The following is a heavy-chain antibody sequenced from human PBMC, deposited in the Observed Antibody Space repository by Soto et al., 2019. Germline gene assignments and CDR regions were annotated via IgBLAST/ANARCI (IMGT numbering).Heavy chain of an antibody. CDR2: ISPKSGGT. V-gene: IGHV1-2*02. CDR1: GYTIIDYY. Sequence: QVQLVQSGAEVKKPGASVKVSCEASGYTIIDYYMHWVRQAPGQGFEWMGRISPKSGGTNYAQKFQGRVTMTWDTSLNTAYMQLSSLMSEDTAVYYCARPPGYISDWYYFDLWGQGTLVTVSS. J-gene: IGHJ4*02. D-gene: IGHD6-19*01. CDR3: ARPPGYISDWYYFDL.